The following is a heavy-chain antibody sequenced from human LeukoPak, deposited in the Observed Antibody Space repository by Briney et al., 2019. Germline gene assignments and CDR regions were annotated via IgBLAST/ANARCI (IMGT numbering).Heavy chain of an antibody. Sequence: SETLSLTCTVSGGSISSGGFYWSWIRQHPGKGLEWIGYISYSGTTYYNPSLKSRVAISVDTSKNLFSLKLSSVTAADTAVYYCADYGSGSYRFDPWGQGTLVTVSS. CDR3: ADYGSGSYRFDP. V-gene: IGHV4-31*03. D-gene: IGHD3-10*01. CDR2: ISYSGTT. J-gene: IGHJ5*02. CDR1: GGSISSGGFY.